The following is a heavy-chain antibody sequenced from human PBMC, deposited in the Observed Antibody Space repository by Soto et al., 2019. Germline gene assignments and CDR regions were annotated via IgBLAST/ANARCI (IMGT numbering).Heavy chain of an antibody. V-gene: IGHV3-74*01. CDR1: GFTFSSYW. CDR3: ARVRREYPSGPSDAFDI. CDR2: INSDGSST. D-gene: IGHD2-8*02. Sequence: PGGSLRLSCAASGFTFSSYWMHWVRQAPGKGLVWVSRINSDGSSTSYADSVKGRFTISRDNAKNTLYLQMNSLRAEDTAVYYCARVRREYPSGPSDAFDIWGQGTMVTVS. J-gene: IGHJ3*02.